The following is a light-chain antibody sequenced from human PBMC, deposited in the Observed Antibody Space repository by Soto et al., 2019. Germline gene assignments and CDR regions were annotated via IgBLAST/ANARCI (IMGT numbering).Light chain of an antibody. CDR1: SSDVGCYNL. CDR2: EGS. Sequence: QSALTQPASVSGSPGQPITISCTGTSSDVGCYNLVSWYQQHPGKAPKLVIYEGSKRPSGIYNRVSGSKSGNTASLTISGLQDDDEADYYCCSYVGSSAAVVFGGGINRAVL. CDR3: CSYVGSSAAVV. V-gene: IGLV2-23*01. J-gene: IGLJ2*01.